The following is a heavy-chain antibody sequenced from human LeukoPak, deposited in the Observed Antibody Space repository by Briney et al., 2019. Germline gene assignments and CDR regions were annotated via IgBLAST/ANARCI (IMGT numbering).Heavy chain of an antibody. CDR2: IIPIFGTA. Sequence: ASVKVSCKASGGTFSSYAISWVRQALGQGLEWMGGIIPIFGTANYAQKFQGRVTITADESTSTAYMELSSLRSEDTAVYYCARGVDTVVVPAAIRGFFDPWGQGTLVTVSS. V-gene: IGHV1-69*13. D-gene: IGHD2-2*02. CDR3: ARGVDTVVVPAAIRGFFDP. CDR1: GGTFSSYA. J-gene: IGHJ5*02.